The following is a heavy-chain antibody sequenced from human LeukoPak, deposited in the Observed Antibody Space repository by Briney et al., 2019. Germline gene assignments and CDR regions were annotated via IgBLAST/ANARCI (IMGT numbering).Heavy chain of an antibody. CDR1: GGSFSGYY. Sequence: SETLSLTCAVYGGSFSGYYWSWIRQPPGKGLEWIGYIYYSGSTNYNPSLKSRITISVDTSKNQFSLKLSSVTAADTAVYYCARDSSGWYYFDYWGQGTLVTVSS. CDR2: IYYSGST. D-gene: IGHD3-22*01. J-gene: IGHJ4*02. V-gene: IGHV4-59*01. CDR3: ARDSSGWYYFDY.